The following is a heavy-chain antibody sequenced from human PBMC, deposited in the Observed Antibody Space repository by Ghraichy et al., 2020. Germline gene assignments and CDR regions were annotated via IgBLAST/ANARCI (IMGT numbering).Heavy chain of an antibody. J-gene: IGHJ4*02. V-gene: IGHV3-7*04. Sequence: GESLNISCAASGFIFSSYYMTWVRQVPGKGLEWVANIKHDEGEKYYVDSVKGRFTISRDNAKNSLYLQMNSLRPDDTAVYYCARGGYNYGSNPIDYWGQGTLVIVSS. CDR1: GFIFSSYY. CDR3: ARGGYNYGSNPIDY. D-gene: IGHD5-18*01. CDR2: IKHDEGEK.